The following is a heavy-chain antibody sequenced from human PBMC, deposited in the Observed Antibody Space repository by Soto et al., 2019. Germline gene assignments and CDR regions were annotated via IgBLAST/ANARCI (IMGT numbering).Heavy chain of an antibody. CDR2: ISYDAGNK. CDR3: AKVGIALPENDY. Sequence: QVHLEESGGGVVQPGGSLRLSCVTSGFTFSSYGFHWVRQAPGKGLEWVAVISYDAGNKYYEDSVKGRFIVSRDNSKNTLYLDMNSLRDEDTALYYCAKVGIALPENDYWGQGTQVTVSS. J-gene: IGHJ4*02. V-gene: IGHV3-30*18. D-gene: IGHD2-21*01. CDR1: GFTFSSYG.